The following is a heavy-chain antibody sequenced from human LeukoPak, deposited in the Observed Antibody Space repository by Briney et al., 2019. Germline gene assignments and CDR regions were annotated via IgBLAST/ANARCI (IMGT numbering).Heavy chain of an antibody. CDR2: ISGDGGST. V-gene: IGHV3-43*02. J-gene: IGHJ4*02. CDR3: AKDNYDSSGYYWLYFDY. D-gene: IGHD3-22*01. CDR1: GFTFDDYA. Sequence: GGSLRLSCAASGFTFDDYAMHWVRQAPGKGLEWVSLISGDGGSTYYADSVKGRFTISRDNSKNSLYLQMNSLRTEDTALYYCAKDNYDSSGYYWLYFDYWGQGTLVTVSS.